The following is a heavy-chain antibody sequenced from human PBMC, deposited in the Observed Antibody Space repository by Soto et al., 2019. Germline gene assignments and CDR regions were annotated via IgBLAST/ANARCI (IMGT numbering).Heavy chain of an antibody. CDR1: GFTFSNAW. Sequence: GGSLRLSCAASGFTFSNAWMSWVRQAPGKGLEWVGRIKSKTDGGTTDYAATVKGRFTISRDDSKNTLYLQMNSLKTEDTAVYYCTIAAAGFAEYFQHWGQGTLVTVSS. D-gene: IGHD6-13*01. CDR3: TIAAAGFAEYFQH. J-gene: IGHJ1*01. CDR2: IKSKTDGGTT. V-gene: IGHV3-15*01.